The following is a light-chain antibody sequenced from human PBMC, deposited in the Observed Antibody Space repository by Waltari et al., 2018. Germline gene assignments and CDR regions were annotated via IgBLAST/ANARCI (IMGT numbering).Light chain of an antibody. CDR3: QHNYGTPYS. Sequence: DIQMTQSPSSLSASVEDRVPITCRASENVNNYLNWYQQKQGKAPKLLIYKASTLQSGVPSRFSGSGSGTDYTFTISSLQSEDVATYYCQHNYGTPYSFGQGTKVEIK. V-gene: IGKV1-39*01. CDR2: KAS. J-gene: IGKJ2*03. CDR1: ENVNNY.